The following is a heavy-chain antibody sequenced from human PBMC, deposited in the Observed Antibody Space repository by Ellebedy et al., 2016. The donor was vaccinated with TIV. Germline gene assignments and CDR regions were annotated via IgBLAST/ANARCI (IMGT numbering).Heavy chain of an antibody. CDR2: FDPEDGET. D-gene: IGHD3-10*01. CDR1: GYTLTELS. CDR3: ATAPPNVLLRFGVSAFDI. V-gene: IGHV1-24*01. Sequence: ASVKVSCKVSGYTLTELSMHWVRQAPGKGLEWMGGFDPEDGETIYAQKFQGRVTMTEDTSTDTAYMELSSLRSEDTAVYYCATAPPNVLLRFGVSAFDIWGQGTMVTVSS. J-gene: IGHJ3*02.